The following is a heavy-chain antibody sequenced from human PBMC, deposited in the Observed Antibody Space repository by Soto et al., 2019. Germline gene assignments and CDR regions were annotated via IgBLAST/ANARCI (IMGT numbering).Heavy chain of an antibody. CDR2: INAYNGDT. CDR1: GYTLRNYG. D-gene: IGHD3-10*01. J-gene: IGHJ4*02. Sequence: ASVKVSSTASGYTLRNYGIICVRLATGQGLEWMGWINAYNGDTNYAQKAQGRVTLTTGTSTSTAYMELRSLRSDDTALYYCERAITAGYGHTTLDYWGQGTQVTVSS. CDR3: ERAITAGYGHTTLDY. V-gene: IGHV1-18*01.